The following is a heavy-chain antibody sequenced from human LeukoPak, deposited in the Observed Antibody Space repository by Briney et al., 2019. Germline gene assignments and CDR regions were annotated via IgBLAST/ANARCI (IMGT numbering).Heavy chain of an antibody. CDR2: ISPDGGNT. CDR1: GFTFSSYA. V-gene: IGHV3-64*04. D-gene: IGHD3-16*01. Sequence: PGGSLRLSCSASGFTFSSYAMHWVRQAPGKGLEYVSAISPDGGNTYYADSVKGRFSVSRDNSKNTLFLQMNNLRTEDTAVYYCAKDTSVSADYYFDYWGQGTLVTVSS. CDR3: AKDTSVSADYYFDY. J-gene: IGHJ4*02.